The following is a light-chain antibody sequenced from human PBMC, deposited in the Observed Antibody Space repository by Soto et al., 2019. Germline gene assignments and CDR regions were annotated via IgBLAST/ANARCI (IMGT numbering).Light chain of an antibody. J-gene: IGLJ2*01. Sequence: QSVLTQPASGSGSPGQSITISCTGTSSDVGSYNLVSWYQQHPDKAPKLMIYEGSRRPSGVSNRFSGSKSGNTASLTISGLQAEDEADYYCCSYAGSSTFVVFGGGTQLTVL. CDR2: EGS. CDR1: SSDVGSYNL. CDR3: CSYAGSSTFVV. V-gene: IGLV2-23*03.